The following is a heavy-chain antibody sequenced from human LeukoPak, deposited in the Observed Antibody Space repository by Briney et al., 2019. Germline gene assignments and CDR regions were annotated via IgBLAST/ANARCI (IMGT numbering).Heavy chain of an antibody. CDR1: GFIFSSYW. J-gene: IGHJ3*02. Sequence: PGGSLRLSCAASGFIFSSYWMHWVRQGPGKGLVWVSRIKTDGSSTSYADSVKGRFTISRDNAKNTLYLQVNSLRAEDTAVYYCARAYDRNYDALDIWGQGTMVTVSS. CDR2: IKTDGSST. CDR3: ARAYDRNYDALDI. V-gene: IGHV3-74*01. D-gene: IGHD1-14*01.